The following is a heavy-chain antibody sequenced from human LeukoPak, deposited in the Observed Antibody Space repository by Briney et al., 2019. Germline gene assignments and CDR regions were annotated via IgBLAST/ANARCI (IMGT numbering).Heavy chain of an antibody. D-gene: IGHD3-3*01. CDR2: IIPIFGTA. CDR3: ATDRRLSLWSGYYLDY. Sequence: GASVKVSCKASGGTFSSYATSWVRQAPGQGLEWMGGIIPIFGTANYAQKFQGRVTITADESTSTAYMELSSLRSEDTAVYYCATDRRLSLWSGYYLDYWDQGTLVTVSS. J-gene: IGHJ4*02. V-gene: IGHV1-69*13. CDR1: GGTFSSYA.